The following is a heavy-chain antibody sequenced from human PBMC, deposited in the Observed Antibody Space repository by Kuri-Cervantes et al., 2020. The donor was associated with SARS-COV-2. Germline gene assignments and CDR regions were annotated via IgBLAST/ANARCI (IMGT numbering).Heavy chain of an antibody. Sequence: GESLKISCAASGFTFGYYGFSWIRQAPGKGLEWVSGIYWNGGAVRYAESVKGRFTISRDNAKNSLFLQMNSLRVEDTALYYCARGFYSTSGYYFTYYGMDVWGPGTTVTVSS. CDR3: ARGFYSTSGYYFTYYGMDV. V-gene: IGHV3-20*04. D-gene: IGHD3-22*01. CDR2: IYWNGGAV. J-gene: IGHJ6*02. CDR1: GFTFGYYG.